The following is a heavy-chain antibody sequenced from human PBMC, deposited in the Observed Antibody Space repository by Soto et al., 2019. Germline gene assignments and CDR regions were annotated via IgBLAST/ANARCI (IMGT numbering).Heavy chain of an antibody. Sequence: GASVKVSCKASGYTFTSYYMRWVRHAPGQGLEWMGIINPSGGSTSYAQKFQGRVTMTRDTSTGTVYMELSSLRSEDTAVYYCARDSEPNDAFDIWGQGTMVTVS. CDR2: INPSGGST. V-gene: IGHV1-46*03. CDR1: GYTFTSYY. J-gene: IGHJ3*02. CDR3: ARDSEPNDAFDI.